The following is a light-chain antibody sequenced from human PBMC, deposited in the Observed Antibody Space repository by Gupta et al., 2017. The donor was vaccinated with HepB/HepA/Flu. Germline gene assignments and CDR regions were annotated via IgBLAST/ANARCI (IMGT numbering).Light chain of an antibody. CDR1: QSIRDAV. CDR2: GTS. V-gene: IGKV3-20*01. Sequence: EIVLTQSPGTLSLSPGERATLSCRASQSIRDAVLSWYQQKPGQAPRLLIYGTSSRATGIPDRFNGSGSGTDFTLTISRLEPEDLAVYYCQQDGNANETYGQGTKVEIK. J-gene: IGKJ1*01. CDR3: QQDGNANET.